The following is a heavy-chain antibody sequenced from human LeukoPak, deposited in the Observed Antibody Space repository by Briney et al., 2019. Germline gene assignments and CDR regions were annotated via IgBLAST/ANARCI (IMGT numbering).Heavy chain of an antibody. V-gene: IGHV4-59*01. CDR3: ARNWQQLDPYDYYAEMDL. J-gene: IGHJ6*02. CDR1: GGSISSYY. CDR2: IYNSGRT. Sequence: PSETLSLTCTVSGGSISSYYWSWIRQPPGKGLEWIGYIYNSGRTNYNPSLRSRVTILVDTSKTQVSLKVNSVTAADTAVYYCARNWQQLDPYDYYAEMDLWGQGTTVTVSS. D-gene: IGHD6-13*01.